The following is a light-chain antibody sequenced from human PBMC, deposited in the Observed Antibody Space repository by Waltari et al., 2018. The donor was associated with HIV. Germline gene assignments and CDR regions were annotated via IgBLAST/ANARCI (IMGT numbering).Light chain of an antibody. CDR1: SSNIGRYF. J-gene: IGLJ2*01. CDR2: SNF. V-gene: IGLV1-47*02. Sequence: QSVLTQPPSASGTPGQRVAISCSGSSSNIGRYFVYWYQQLPGTAPKLLIFSNFQRPSGGPDRFSGSKSGTSASLAISGLRSEDEADYYCAAWDASLGGVVFGGGTTLTVL. CDR3: AAWDASLGGVV.